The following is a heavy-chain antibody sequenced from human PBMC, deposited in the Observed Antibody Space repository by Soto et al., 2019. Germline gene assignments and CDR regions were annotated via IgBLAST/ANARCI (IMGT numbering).Heavy chain of an antibody. CDR3: ARANRYSSSWYYYYYMDV. Sequence: GGSLRLSCAASGFTFSSYGMHWVRQAPGKGLEWVAVIWDDGSNKYYADSGKGRFTISRDNSKNTLYLQMNSLRAEDTAGYYCARANRYSSSWYYYYYMDVWGKGTTVTVSS. D-gene: IGHD6-13*01. CDR1: GFTFSSYG. CDR2: IWDDGSNK. J-gene: IGHJ6*03. V-gene: IGHV3-33*01.